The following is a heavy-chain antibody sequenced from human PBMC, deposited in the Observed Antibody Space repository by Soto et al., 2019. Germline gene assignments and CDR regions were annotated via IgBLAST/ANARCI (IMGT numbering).Heavy chain of an antibody. Sequence: GESLQISCKGSGYSFAGYWITWVRQKPGKGLEWMGRIDPSDSQTYYSPSFRGHVTISVTKSISTVFLQWSSLRASDTAMYYCARQIYDSDTGPNFQYYFDSWGQGTPVTVSS. D-gene: IGHD3-22*01. CDR1: GYSFAGYW. CDR2: IDPSDSQT. V-gene: IGHV5-10-1*01. J-gene: IGHJ4*02. CDR3: ARQIYDSDTGPNFQYYFDS.